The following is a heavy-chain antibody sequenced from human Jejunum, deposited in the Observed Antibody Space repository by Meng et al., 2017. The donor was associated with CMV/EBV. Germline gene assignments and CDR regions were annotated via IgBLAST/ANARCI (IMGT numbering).Heavy chain of an antibody. CDR3: AGGGPAIYSPFDP. CDR2: ISSSGGST. Sequence: ASESTFSNYPMSWVRQAPGRGLGWVSGISSSGGSTYDADSVKGRFSISRDNSRNTLYLQMMSLRAEDTAVYYCAGGGPAIYSPFDPWGQGTLVTVSS. D-gene: IGHD3-16*01. CDR1: ESTFSNYP. V-gene: IGHV3-23*01. J-gene: IGHJ5*02.